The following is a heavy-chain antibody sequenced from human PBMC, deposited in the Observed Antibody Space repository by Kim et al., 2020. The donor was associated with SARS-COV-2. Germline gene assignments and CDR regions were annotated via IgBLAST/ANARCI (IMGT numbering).Heavy chain of an antibody. J-gene: IGHJ6*02. CDR2: IYSGVGTT. Sequence: GGSLRLSCAVSGFTVSSKYMSWVRQAPGKGLDWVSVIYSGVGTTHYADSVKGRFTISRDNSRNTVHLQMNSLRVDDTAVYYCARDAGSYYYYSMDVWGPGTTVTVSS. V-gene: IGHV3-53*01. D-gene: IGHD3-16*01. CDR1: GFTVSSKY. CDR3: ARDAGSYYYYSMDV.